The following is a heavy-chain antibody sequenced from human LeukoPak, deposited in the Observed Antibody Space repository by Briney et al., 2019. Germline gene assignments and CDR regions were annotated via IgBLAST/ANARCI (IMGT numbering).Heavy chain of an antibody. Sequence: SETLSLTCAVYGGSFSDYYWIWIRQPPGKGLEWIGEIFHGGSPNCNPSLKSRVTTSVDTSKNQFSLKLTSVTAADTAMYYCAGRDYYDSSGYFSWGQGTLVTVSS. V-gene: IGHV4-34*12. D-gene: IGHD3-22*01. CDR2: IFHGGSP. CDR3: AGRDYYDSSGYFS. CDR1: GGSFSDYY. J-gene: IGHJ4*02.